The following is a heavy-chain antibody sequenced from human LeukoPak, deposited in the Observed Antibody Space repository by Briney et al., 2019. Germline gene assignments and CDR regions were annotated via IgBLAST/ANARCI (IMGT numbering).Heavy chain of an antibody. Sequence: GSLRLSCAGSGFTFSSYAMSWVRQAPGKGLEWVSAISDTGATTYDADSVKGRLTISRDNSRSTLYLQMNSLRAEDTALYYCAKDTSIGRYCTNGVCSPFDYWGQGTLVTVSS. CDR3: AKDTSIGRYCTNGVCSPFDY. V-gene: IGHV3-23*01. CDR1: GFTFSSYA. CDR2: ISDTGATT. J-gene: IGHJ4*02. D-gene: IGHD2-8*01.